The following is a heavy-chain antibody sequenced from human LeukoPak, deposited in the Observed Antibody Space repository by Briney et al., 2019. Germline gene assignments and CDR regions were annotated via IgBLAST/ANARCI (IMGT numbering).Heavy chain of an antibody. CDR1: GYTFTSYY. J-gene: IGHJ4*02. V-gene: IGHV1-46*01. CDR3: ARDRHWNQGNFDY. Sequence: ASVKVSCKASGYTFTSYYMHWVRQAPGQGLEWMGIINPSGGSTSYAQKFQGRVTMTRDTSINTAFMELSRLRSDDTAVYYCARDRHWNQGNFDYWGQGTLVTVSS. CDR2: INPSGGST. D-gene: IGHD1-1*01.